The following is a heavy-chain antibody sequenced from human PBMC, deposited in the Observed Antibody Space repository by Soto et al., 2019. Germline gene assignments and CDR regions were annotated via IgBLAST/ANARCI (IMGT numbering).Heavy chain of an antibody. CDR1: GFTFSDYY. V-gene: IGHV3-11*01. J-gene: IGHJ4*02. Sequence: GGSLRLSCAASGFTFSDYYMSWIRQAPGKGLEWLSYISSSDSIIYYADSVKGRFTISRDNAKNSLYLQMNSLRAEDTAVYYCARDLGYYDSSGYFDYWGQGTLVTVSS. CDR3: ARDLGYYDSSGYFDY. CDR2: ISSSDSII. D-gene: IGHD3-22*01.